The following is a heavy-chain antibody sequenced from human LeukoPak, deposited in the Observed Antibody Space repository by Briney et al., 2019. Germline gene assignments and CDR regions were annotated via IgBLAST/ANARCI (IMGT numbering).Heavy chain of an antibody. V-gene: IGHV4-4*07. CDR2: IHTSGST. D-gene: IGHD6-6*01. Sequence: KPSETLSLTCTVSGGSISSYYWSWIRQPAGKGLEWIGRIHTSGSTNYNPSLKSRVTMSVDTSKNQFSLNLSSVTAADTAMYYCAREFSGTSIAARVFDSWGQGTLVTVSS. CDR3: AREFSGTSIAARVFDS. J-gene: IGHJ4*02. CDR1: GGSISSYY.